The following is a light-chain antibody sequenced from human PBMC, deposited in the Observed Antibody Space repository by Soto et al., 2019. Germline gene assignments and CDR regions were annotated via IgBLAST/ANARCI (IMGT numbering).Light chain of an antibody. Sequence: QSVLTQPPSASGSPGQSVTISCTGTRDDVGGYNYVSWFQHHPGKAPKLMIYEVRNRPSGISSRFSGSRSGNTASLTISGLQPEDEGDYYWSAYTARSTLVFGGGTKVTVL. CDR1: RDDVGGYNY. CDR2: EVR. V-gene: IGLV2-14*01. J-gene: IGLJ3*02. CDR3: SAYTARSTLV.